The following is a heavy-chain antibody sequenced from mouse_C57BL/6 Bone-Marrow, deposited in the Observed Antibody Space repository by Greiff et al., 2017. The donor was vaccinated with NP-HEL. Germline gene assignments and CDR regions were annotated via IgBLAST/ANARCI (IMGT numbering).Heavy chain of an antibody. V-gene: IGHV5-6*01. CDR3: ARHPPYYDYDPFAY. D-gene: IGHD2-4*01. CDR2: ISSGGSYT. CDR1: GFTFSSYG. J-gene: IGHJ3*01. Sequence: EVHLVESGGDLVKPGGSLKLSCAASGFTFSSYGMSWVRQTPDKRLEWVATISSGGSYTYYPDSVKGRFTISRDNAKNTLYLQMSSLKSEDTAMYYGARHPPYYDYDPFAYWGQGTLVTVSA.